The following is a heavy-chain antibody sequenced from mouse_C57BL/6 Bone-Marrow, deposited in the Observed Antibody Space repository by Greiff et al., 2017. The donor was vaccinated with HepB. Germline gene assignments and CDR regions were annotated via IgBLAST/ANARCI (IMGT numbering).Heavy chain of an antibody. CDR1: GFTFSSYA. V-gene: IGHV5-4*01. J-gene: IGHJ2*01. CDR2: ISDGGSYT. Sequence: DVQLVESGGGLVKPGGSLKLSCAASGFTFSSYAMSWVRQTPEKRLEWVATISDGGSYTYYPDNVKGRFTISRDNAKNNLYLQMSHLKSEDTAMYYCARDRRLPYFDYWGQGTTLTVSS. D-gene: IGHD2-4*01. CDR3: ARDRRLPYFDY.